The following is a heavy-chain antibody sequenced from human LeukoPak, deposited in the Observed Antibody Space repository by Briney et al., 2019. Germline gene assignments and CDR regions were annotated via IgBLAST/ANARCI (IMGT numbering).Heavy chain of an antibody. Sequence: ASVKVSCKASGYTFTSYYMHWVRQAPRQGLEWMGIINPSGGSTSYAQKFQGRVTMTRDMSTSTVYMELSSLRSEDTAVYYCAREQMVGATFDYWGQGTLVTVSS. V-gene: IGHV1-46*01. CDR1: GYTFTSYY. CDR2: INPSGGST. CDR3: AREQMVGATFDY. D-gene: IGHD1-26*01. J-gene: IGHJ4*02.